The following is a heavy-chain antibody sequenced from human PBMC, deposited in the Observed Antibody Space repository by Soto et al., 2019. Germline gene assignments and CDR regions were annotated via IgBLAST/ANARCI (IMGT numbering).Heavy chain of an antibody. V-gene: IGHV4-34*01. CDR2: INHSGST. J-gene: IGHJ6*02. CDR1: GGSFSGYY. CDR3: ARRGIGHYDFWSGPYYGMDV. Sequence: SETLSLTCAVYGGSFSGYYWSWIRQPPGKGLEWIGEINHSGSTNYNPSLKSRVTISVDTSKNQFSLKLSSVTAADTAVYYCARRGIGHYDFWSGPYYGMDVWGQGTTVTVSS. D-gene: IGHD3-3*01.